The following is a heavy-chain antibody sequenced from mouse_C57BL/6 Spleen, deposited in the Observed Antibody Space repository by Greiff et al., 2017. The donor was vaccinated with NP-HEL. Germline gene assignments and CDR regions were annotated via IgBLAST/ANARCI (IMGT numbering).Heavy chain of an antibody. Sequence: QVQLKESGPELVKPGASVKISCKASGYAFSSSWMNWVKQRPGKGLEWIGRIYPGDGDTNYNGKFKGKATLTADKSSSTAYMQLSSLTSEDSAVYFCARGGDGYYNYYAMDYWGQGTSVTVSS. J-gene: IGHJ4*01. CDR2: IYPGDGDT. CDR3: ARGGDGYYNYYAMDY. V-gene: IGHV1-82*01. D-gene: IGHD2-3*01. CDR1: GYAFSSSW.